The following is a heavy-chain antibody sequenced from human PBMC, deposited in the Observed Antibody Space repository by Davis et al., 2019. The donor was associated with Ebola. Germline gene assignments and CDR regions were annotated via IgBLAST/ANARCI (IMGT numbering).Heavy chain of an antibody. CDR1: GFTFSSYG. V-gene: IGHV3-30*03. CDR2: ISYDGSNK. Sequence: GESLKIYCAASGFTFSSYGMHWVRQAPGKGLEWVAVISYDGSNKYYADSVKGRFTISRDNSKNTLYLQMNSLRAEDTAVYYCARDRSVVPADLDYWGQGTLVTVSS. J-gene: IGHJ4*02. CDR3: ARDRSVVPADLDY. D-gene: IGHD2-2*01.